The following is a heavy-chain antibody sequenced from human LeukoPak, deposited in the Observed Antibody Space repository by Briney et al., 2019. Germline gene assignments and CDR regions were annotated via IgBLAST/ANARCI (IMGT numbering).Heavy chain of an antibody. V-gene: IGHV3-7*04. CDR1: GFAFTSYW. CDR3: ARPFGSGTYYQFDL. J-gene: IGHJ4*02. Sequence: GGSLRLSCAASGFAFTSYWMSWVRQAPGKGLEWVANIKGDGSDKYYLDSLKGRFTVSRDNAKNPLYLQVNSLRADDTAVYYCARPFGSGTYYQFDLWGQGTLVTVSS. D-gene: IGHD3-10*01. CDR2: IKGDGSDK.